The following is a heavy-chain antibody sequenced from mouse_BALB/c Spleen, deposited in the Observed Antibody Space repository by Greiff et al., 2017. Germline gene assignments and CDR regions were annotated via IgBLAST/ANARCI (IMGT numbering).Heavy chain of an antibody. Sequence: QVQLQQPGAELVKPGASVKMSCKASGYTFTSYNMHWVKQTPGQGLEWIGAIYPGNGDTSYNQKFKGKATLTADKSSSTAYMQLSSLTSEDSAVYYCARGGNYAYAMDYWGQGTSVTVSS. CDR1: GYTFTSYN. V-gene: IGHV1-12*01. CDR2: IYPGNGDT. J-gene: IGHJ4*01. D-gene: IGHD2-1*01. CDR3: ARGGNYAYAMDY.